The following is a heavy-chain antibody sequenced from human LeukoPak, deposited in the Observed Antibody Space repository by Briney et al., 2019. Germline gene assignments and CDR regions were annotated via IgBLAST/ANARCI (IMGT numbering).Heavy chain of an antibody. V-gene: IGHV3-23*01. CDR3: AKVTKWELLYYFDY. D-gene: IGHD1-26*01. J-gene: IGHJ4*02. CDR1: GFTFSSYA. Sequence: GGSLRLSCAASGFTFSSYAMSWVRQAPGKGLEWVSAISGSGGSTYYAESVKGRFTISRDNSKNTLYLQMNSLRAEDTAVYYCAKVTKWELLYYFDYWGQGTLVTVSS. CDR2: ISGSGGST.